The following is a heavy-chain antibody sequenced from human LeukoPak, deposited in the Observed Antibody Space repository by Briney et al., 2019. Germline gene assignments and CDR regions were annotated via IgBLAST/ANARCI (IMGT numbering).Heavy chain of an antibody. J-gene: IGHJ5*02. V-gene: IGHV3-9*01. CDR1: GFTFSSYA. Sequence: GGSLRLSCAASGFTFSSYAMHWVRHAPGKGLEWVSGISWNGNTLGYADSVKGRFTISRDNAKNSLYLQMNSLRPEDTAFYYCAKGNVAVSENNWFDPWGQGTLVTVSS. CDR3: AKGNVAVSENNWFDP. CDR2: ISWNGNTL. D-gene: IGHD2-2*01.